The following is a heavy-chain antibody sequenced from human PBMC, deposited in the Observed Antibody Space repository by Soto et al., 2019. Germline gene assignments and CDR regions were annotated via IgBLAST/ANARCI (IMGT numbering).Heavy chain of an antibody. CDR2: INHSGST. D-gene: IGHD6-13*01. CDR1: GGSFSGYY. CDR3: ARGLLRGFIAAAGRKSNWFDP. Sequence: SETLSLTCAVYGGSFSGYYWSWIRQPPGKGLEWIGEINHSGSTNYNPSLKSRVTISVDTSKNQFSLKLSSVTAADTAVYYCARGLLRGFIAAAGRKSNWFDPWGQRTLVTVSS. J-gene: IGHJ5*02. V-gene: IGHV4-34*01.